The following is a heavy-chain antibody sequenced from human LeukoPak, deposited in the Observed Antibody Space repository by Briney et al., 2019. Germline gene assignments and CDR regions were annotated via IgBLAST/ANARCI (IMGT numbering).Heavy chain of an antibody. Sequence: GGSLRLSCAASGFTFSSYGMHWVRQAPGKGLEWVAFIRYDGSNKYYADSVKGRFTISRDNSKNTLYLQMNSLRAEDTAVHYCARATVGAPYFDYWGQGTLVTVSS. D-gene: IGHD1-26*01. CDR1: GFTFSSYG. CDR3: ARATVGAPYFDY. J-gene: IGHJ4*02. V-gene: IGHV3-30*02. CDR2: IRYDGSNK.